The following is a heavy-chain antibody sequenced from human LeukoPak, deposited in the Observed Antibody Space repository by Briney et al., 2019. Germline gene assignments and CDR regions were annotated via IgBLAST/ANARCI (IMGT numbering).Heavy chain of an antibody. CDR2: IKQDGSEK. J-gene: IGHJ4*02. V-gene: IGHV3-7*01. CDR3: ARVPFFGIAAAPTDY. CDR1: GFTFSSRDW. Sequence: GGSLRLSCVASGFTFSSRDWMTWVRQAPGKGLEWVANIKQDGSEKNYVDSVKGRFTISRDNSKNTLYLQMNSLRAEDTAVYYCARVPFFGIAAAPTDYWGQGTLVTVSS. D-gene: IGHD6-13*01.